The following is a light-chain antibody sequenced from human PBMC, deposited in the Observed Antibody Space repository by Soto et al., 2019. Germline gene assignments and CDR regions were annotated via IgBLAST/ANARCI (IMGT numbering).Light chain of an antibody. CDR1: QSVLFSSYNQEY. V-gene: IGKV4-1*01. CDR3: QQYYSTPLT. J-gene: IGKJ3*01. CDR2: WAS. Sequence: DIVMTQSPDSLAVSLGERATINCKSSQSVLFSSYNQEYLAWYQKKLGQPPKLLIYWASTRASGVPDRFSGSGSGTDFTLTISSLQAEDVAVYYCQQYYSTPLTFGPGTRVDI.